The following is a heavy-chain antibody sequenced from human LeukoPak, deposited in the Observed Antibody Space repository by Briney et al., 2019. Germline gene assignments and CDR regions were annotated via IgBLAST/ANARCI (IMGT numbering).Heavy chain of an antibody. V-gene: IGHV4-34*01. CDR1: GGSFSGYY. Sequence: PSETLSLTCAVYGGSFSGYYWSWIRQPPGKGLEWIGEINHSGSANYNPSLKSRVTISVDTSKNQFSLKLSSVTAADTAVYYCARSLLLWFGDGKYNWFDPWGQGTLVTVSS. D-gene: IGHD3-10*01. J-gene: IGHJ5*02. CDR3: ARSLLLWFGDGKYNWFDP. CDR2: INHSGSA.